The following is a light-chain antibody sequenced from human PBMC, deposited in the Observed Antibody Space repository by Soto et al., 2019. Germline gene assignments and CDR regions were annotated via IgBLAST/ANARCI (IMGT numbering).Light chain of an antibody. V-gene: IGLV2-14*01. J-gene: IGLJ2*01. CDR2: DVS. CDR3: SSYRSSSLVV. CDR1: SSDIGGYNY. Sequence: QSVLTQPASVSGSPGQSITISCTGTSSDIGGYNYVSWYQQHPGKAPKLMIYDVSNRPSGVSNRFSGSKSGNTASLTISGLQAEDEADYYCSSYRSSSLVVFGGGTQLTVL.